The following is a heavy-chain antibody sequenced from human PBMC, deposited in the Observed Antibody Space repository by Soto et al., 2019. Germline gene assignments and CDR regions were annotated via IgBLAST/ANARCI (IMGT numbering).Heavy chain of an antibody. V-gene: IGHV4-34*01. D-gene: IGHD3-9*01. CDR3: ARGAYDILTGYHNWFDP. CDR1: GGSFSGYY. J-gene: IGHJ5*02. Sequence: SETLSLTCAVYGGSFSGYYWSWIRQPPGKGLEWIGEINHSGSTNYNPSLKSRVNISVDTSKNQFSLKMSSVTAADTAVYYCARGAYDILTGYHNWFDPWGQGTLVTVSS. CDR2: INHSGST.